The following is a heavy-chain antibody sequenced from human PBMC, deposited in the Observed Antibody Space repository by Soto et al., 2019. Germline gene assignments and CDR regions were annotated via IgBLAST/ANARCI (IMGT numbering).Heavy chain of an antibody. CDR3: ATVPPTVTTLEGVPWWFDP. V-gene: IGHV1-24*01. CDR1: GYTLTELS. D-gene: IGHD4-17*01. Sequence: ASVKVSCKVSGYTLTELSMHWVRQAPGKGLEWMGGFDPEDGETIYAQKFQGRVTMTEDTSTDTAYMELSSLRSEDTAVYYCATVPPTVTTLEGVPWWFDPWGQGTLVTVSS. CDR2: FDPEDGET. J-gene: IGHJ5*02.